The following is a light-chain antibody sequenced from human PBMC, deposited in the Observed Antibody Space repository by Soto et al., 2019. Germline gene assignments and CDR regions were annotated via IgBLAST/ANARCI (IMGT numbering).Light chain of an antibody. CDR1: QTISSW. CDR2: KAS. J-gene: IGKJ1*01. Sequence: IQLTQSPSSLSASVGDRVTITCRASQTISSWLAWYQQKPGKAPKLLIYKASTLESGVPSRFSGGGFGTEFTLTISSLQPDDYATYYCQQYQTFWTFGQGTKVDIK. V-gene: IGKV1-5*03. CDR3: QQYQTFWT.